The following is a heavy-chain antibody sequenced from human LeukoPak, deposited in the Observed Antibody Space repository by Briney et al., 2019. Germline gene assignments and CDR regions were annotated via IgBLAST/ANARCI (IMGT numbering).Heavy chain of an antibody. CDR2: IRYDGSNK. D-gene: IGHD6-13*01. CDR3: AKDPFGRIAGAFDY. J-gene: IGHJ4*02. V-gene: IGHV3-30*02. Sequence: PGGSLRLSCAASGFTFSSYGMHWVRQAPGKGLEWVAFIRYDGSNKYYADSVKGRFTISRDNSKNTLYLQMNSLRAEDTAVYYCAKDPFGRIAGAFDYWGQGTLVTVSS. CDR1: GFTFSSYG.